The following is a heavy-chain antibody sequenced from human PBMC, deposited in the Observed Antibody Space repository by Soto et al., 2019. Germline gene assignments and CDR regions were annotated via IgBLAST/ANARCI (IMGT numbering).Heavy chain of an antibody. Sequence: QLVESGGGVVRPGGSLRLSCVVSGFTFDDYGMSWVRQPPGKGLEWVSSLNWSGGSTGYVDSVKGRFTISRDNAKNSLYRQVNSQRAEDTALYYCERVYYGSGSYSFGMDVWGQGTAVTVSS. CDR3: ERVYYGSGSYSFGMDV. CDR1: GFTFDDYG. D-gene: IGHD3-10*01. V-gene: IGHV3-20*04. J-gene: IGHJ6*02. CDR2: LNWSGGST.